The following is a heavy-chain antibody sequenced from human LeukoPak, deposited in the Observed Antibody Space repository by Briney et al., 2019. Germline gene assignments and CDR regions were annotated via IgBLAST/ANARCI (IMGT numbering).Heavy chain of an antibody. D-gene: IGHD3-3*01. V-gene: IGHV3-23*01. CDR2: ISGSSGLT. Sequence: PGGSLRLSCAASGFTFSNYAMSWVRQARGRGLEWVSAISGSSGLTYYADSVKGRFTISRDNAKNSLYLQMNSLRAEDTALYYCAKDMGGEYYDFWSGYYLGYYYGMDVWGQGTTVTVSS. J-gene: IGHJ6*02. CDR1: GFTFSNYA. CDR3: AKDMGGEYYDFWSGYYLGYYYGMDV.